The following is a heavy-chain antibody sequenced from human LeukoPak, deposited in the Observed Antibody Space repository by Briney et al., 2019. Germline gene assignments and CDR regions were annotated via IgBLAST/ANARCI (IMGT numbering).Heavy chain of an antibody. D-gene: IGHD3-9*01. CDR3: GTADLTGYYGGDY. J-gene: IGHJ4*02. CDR1: AFTFTNYN. V-gene: IGHV3-21*01. CDR2: ISSSSTYI. Sequence: GGSLRLSCAASAFTFTNYNMIWVRQAPGKGLEWVSSISSSSTYIYYADSVKGRFTISRDDAKHSLFLQMNSLGAEDTAVYYCGTADLTGYYGGDYWGQGTLVTVSS.